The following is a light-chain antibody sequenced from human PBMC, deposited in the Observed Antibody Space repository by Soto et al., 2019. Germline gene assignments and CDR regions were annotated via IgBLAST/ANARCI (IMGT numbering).Light chain of an antibody. Sequence: EIVLTQSPGTLSLSPGERATLSCRASQSVSNNYLAWYQQKPGQAPRLLIYGASNRATGIPDRFSGSGSGTEFTLTISSLQSADFAVYFCQQYNNWARTFGQGTKVDIK. CDR2: GAS. CDR1: QSVSNN. J-gene: IGKJ1*01. CDR3: QQYNNWART. V-gene: IGKV3D-15*01.